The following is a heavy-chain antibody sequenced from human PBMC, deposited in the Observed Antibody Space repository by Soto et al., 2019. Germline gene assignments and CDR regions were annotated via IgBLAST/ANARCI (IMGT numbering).Heavy chain of an antibody. CDR2: INAGNGNT. CDR1: GYTFTSYA. V-gene: IGHV1-3*01. D-gene: IGHD2-21*02. J-gene: IGHJ3*02. CDR3: AGHIVVVTAIRGWDDAFDI. Sequence: EASVKVSCKASGYTFTSYAMHWVRQAPGQRLEWMGWINAGNGNTKYSQKFQGRVTITRDTSASTAYMELSSLRSEDTAVYYCAGHIVVVTAIRGWDDAFDIWGQGTMVTVSS.